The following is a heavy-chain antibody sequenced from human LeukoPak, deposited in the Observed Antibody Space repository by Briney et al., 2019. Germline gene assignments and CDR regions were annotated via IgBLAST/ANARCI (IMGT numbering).Heavy chain of an antibody. D-gene: IGHD3-10*01. CDR1: GGSISSGGYY. Sequence: TLSLTCTVSGGSISSGGYYWSWIRQPPGKGLEWTGYIYHSGSTYYNPSLKSRVTISVDRSKNQFSLKLSSVTAADTAVYYCARGPEYYYGSGSYWAFDIWGQGTMVTVSS. J-gene: IGHJ3*02. CDR3: ARGPEYYYGSGSYWAFDI. CDR2: IYHSGST. V-gene: IGHV4-30-2*01.